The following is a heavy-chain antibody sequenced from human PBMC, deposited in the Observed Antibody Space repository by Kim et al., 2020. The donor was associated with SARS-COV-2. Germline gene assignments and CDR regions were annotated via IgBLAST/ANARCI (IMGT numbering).Heavy chain of an antibody. J-gene: IGHJ4*02. CDR1: GGSFSGYY. V-gene: IGHV4-34*01. D-gene: IGHD3-10*01. CDR2: INHSGST. CDR3: ARGGVGVRGVGPFDY. Sequence: SETLSLTCAVYGGSFSGYYWSWIRQPPGKGLEWIGEINHSGSTNYNPSLKSRVTISVDTSKNQFSLKLSSVTAADTAVYYCARGGVGVRGVGPFDYWGQG.